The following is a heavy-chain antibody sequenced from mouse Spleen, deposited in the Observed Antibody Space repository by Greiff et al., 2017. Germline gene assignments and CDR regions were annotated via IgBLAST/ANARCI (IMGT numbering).Heavy chain of an antibody. CDR1: GYTFTSYW. CDR3: ARGATMITFYAMDY. D-gene: IGHD2-4*01. Sequence: QVQLQQPGAELVKPGAPVKLSCKASGYTFTSYWMNWVKQRPGRGLEWIGRIDPSDSETHYNQKFKDKATLTVDKSSSTAYIQLSSLTSEDSAVYYCARGATMITFYAMDYWGQGTSVTVSS. V-gene: IGHV1-69*02. CDR2: IDPSDSET. J-gene: IGHJ4*01.